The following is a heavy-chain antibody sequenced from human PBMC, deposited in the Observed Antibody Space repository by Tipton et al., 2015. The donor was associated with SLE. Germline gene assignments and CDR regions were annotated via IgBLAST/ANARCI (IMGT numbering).Heavy chain of an antibody. CDR2: ISSSGGTI. V-gene: IGHV3-11*01. CDR1: GFTFSDYY. J-gene: IGHJ6*02. Sequence: SLRLSCAASGFTFSDYYMSWIRQAPGKGLEWLSYISSSGGTIYYAASVRGRFSISRDNAKNSLYLQMNSLRTEDTAVYYCARSRFYYYAMDVWGQGTTVTVSS. D-gene: IGHD2-2*01. CDR3: ARSRFYYYAMDV.